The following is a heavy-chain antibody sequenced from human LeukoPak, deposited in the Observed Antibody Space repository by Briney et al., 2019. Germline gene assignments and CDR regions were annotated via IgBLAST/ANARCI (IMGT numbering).Heavy chain of an antibody. J-gene: IGHJ6*03. V-gene: IGHV4-39*07. CDR1: GGSISSSSYY. CDR3: ARGRRGAARPWDKYYYYYYMDV. Sequence: EASETLSLTCTVSGGSISSSSYYWGWIRQPPGKGLEWIGSIYYSGSTYYNPSLKSRVTISVDTSKNQFSLKLSSVTAADTAVYFCARGRRGAARPWDKYYYYYYMDVWGKGTTVTVSS. CDR2: IYYSGST. D-gene: IGHD6-6*01.